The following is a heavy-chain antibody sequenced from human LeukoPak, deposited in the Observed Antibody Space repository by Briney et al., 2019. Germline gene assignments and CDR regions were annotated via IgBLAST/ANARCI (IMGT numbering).Heavy chain of an antibody. V-gene: IGHV3-23*01. Sequence: GGSLRLSCTASGFTFSSYGMSWVRQAPGKGLEWVSVISGGRTTTYYADSVTGRFSISRDNSNNPLYLQLNSLRAEDTAVYYCAPRDCSSTSCYPTHFDYWGQGILVTVSS. CDR1: GFTFSSYG. CDR3: APRDCSSTSCYPTHFDY. J-gene: IGHJ4*02. D-gene: IGHD2-2*01. CDR2: ISGGRTTT.